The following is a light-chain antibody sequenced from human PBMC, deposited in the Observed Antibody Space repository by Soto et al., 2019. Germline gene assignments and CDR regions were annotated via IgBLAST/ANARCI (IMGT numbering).Light chain of an antibody. CDR2: AAS. J-gene: IGKJ1*01. CDR1: QTISTY. Sequence: DIQMTQSPSSLSASIEDRVTITCRATQTISTYLHWYQQKPGKAPKLLIYAASSLQGGVPSRFSGSGSGTDFTLTITSLQPEDFATYYRQQSHSIPRTFGQGTKVEVK. V-gene: IGKV1-39*01. CDR3: QQSHSIPRT.